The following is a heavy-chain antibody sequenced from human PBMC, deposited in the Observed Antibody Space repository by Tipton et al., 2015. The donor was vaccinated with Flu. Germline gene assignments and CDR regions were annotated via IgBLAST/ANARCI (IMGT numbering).Heavy chain of an antibody. D-gene: IGHD1-1*01. CDR1: GYTFTSYY. J-gene: IGHJ3*02. V-gene: IGHV1-46*01. CDR2: INPSGGST. CDR3: AREARYNWNDKNAFDI. Sequence: QLVQSGAEVKKPGASVKVSCKASGYTFTSYYMHWVRQAPGQGLEWMGIINPSGGSTSYAQKFQGRVTMTRDTSTSTVYMELSSLRSEDTAVYYCAREARYNWNDKNAFDIWGQGTRVTVSS.